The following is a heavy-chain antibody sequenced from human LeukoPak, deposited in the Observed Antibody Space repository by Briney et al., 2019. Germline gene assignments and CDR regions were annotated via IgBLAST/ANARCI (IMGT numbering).Heavy chain of an antibody. J-gene: IGHJ4*02. V-gene: IGHV3-21*01. D-gene: IGHD3-22*01. Sequence: PGGSLRLSCAPSGFTFSTYSMTWVRQAPGKGLEWVSSITSSSSYIYYADSVKGRFTISRDNSKNTLYLRMNSLRAEDTAVYYCAKDGDYYDSSRYQLFDYWGQGTLATVS. CDR1: GFTFSTYS. CDR3: AKDGDYYDSSRYQLFDY. CDR2: ITSSSSYI.